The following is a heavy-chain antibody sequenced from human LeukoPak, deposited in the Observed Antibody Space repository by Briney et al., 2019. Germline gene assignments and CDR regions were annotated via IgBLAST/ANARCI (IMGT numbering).Heavy chain of an antibody. J-gene: IGHJ5*02. CDR1: GYTFTSYY. CDR3: ARVDSSGSYYRDGWFDP. D-gene: IGHD1-26*01. Sequence: ASVKVSCKASGYTFTSYYMHGVRQAPGQGLEWMGWINPNSGGTNYAQKFQGRVTMTRDTSISTAYMELSRLRSDDTAVYYCARVDSSGSYYRDGWFDPWGQGTLVTVSS. V-gene: IGHV1-2*02. CDR2: INPNSGGT.